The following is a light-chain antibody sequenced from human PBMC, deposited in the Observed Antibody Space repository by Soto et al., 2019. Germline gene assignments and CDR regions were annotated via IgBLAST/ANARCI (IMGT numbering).Light chain of an antibody. CDR1: QDISNY. J-gene: IGKJ4*01. CDR3: QQYDNLPLT. V-gene: IGKV1-33*01. Sequence: DILMTQSPSSLSESVGDRVTITCQASQDISNYLNWYQQKPGKAPKLLIYDASNLETGVPSRFSGSGSGTDLTFTISSLQPEDIATYYCQQYDNLPLTFGGGTKVEIK. CDR2: DAS.